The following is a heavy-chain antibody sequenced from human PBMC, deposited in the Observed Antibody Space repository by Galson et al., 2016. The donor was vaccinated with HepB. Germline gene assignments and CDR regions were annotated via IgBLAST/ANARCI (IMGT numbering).Heavy chain of an antibody. D-gene: IGHD6-13*01. Sequence: QSGAEVKKPGESLKISCKGSGYSFTTYWIGWVRQMPGKGLEWMGMIYPGDSDTRYSPSFQGQVTISADQSINTAYLQWSSLKASDTAMYYCARTVSIAAAGGADYWDQGTLVTVSS. CDR2: IYPGDSDT. V-gene: IGHV5-51*01. J-gene: IGHJ4*02. CDR1: GYSFTTYW. CDR3: ARTVSIAAAGGADY.